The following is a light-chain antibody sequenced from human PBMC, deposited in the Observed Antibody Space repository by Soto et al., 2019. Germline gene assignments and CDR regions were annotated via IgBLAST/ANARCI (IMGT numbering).Light chain of an antibody. CDR1: RSNIVSNT. CDR2: AYS. V-gene: IGLV1-44*01. J-gene: IGLJ1*01. Sequence: QSVLTQPPSPSGTPGQRVTISCSGSRSNIVSNTVNWYQHLPGAAPKLLMYAYSQRPSGIPDRFSGSKSGASASLAITGLQSEDEGDYYCAAWDDSLNGYVFGTGTKVTVL. CDR3: AAWDDSLNGYV.